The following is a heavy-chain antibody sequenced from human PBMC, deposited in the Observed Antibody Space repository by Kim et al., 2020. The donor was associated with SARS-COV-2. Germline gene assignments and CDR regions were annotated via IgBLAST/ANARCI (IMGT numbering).Heavy chain of an antibody. V-gene: IGHV1-69*13. Sequence: SVKVSCKASGGTFSSYAISWVRQAPGQGLEWMGGIIPIFGTANYAQKFQGRVTITADESTSTAYMELSSLRSEDTAVYYCASTGEEYDFWSGYRWAYFDYWGQGTLVTVSS. D-gene: IGHD3-3*01. CDR3: ASTGEEYDFWSGYRWAYFDY. J-gene: IGHJ4*02. CDR2: IIPIFGTA. CDR1: GGTFSSYA.